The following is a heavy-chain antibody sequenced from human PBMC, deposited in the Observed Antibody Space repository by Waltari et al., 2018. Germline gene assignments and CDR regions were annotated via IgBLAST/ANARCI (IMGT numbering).Heavy chain of an antibody. Sequence: QVQLVQSGAEVKKPGASVKVSCKASGYTFTSYYIHWVRQAPGHGLAWMGKINPNDGSTSYAQKFQGRVTMTRDTSTSTVYMELSSLRSEDTAVYYCVREEGAVLLWFGESPGKAFDYWGQGTQATVSS. J-gene: IGHJ4*02. V-gene: IGHV1-46*01. D-gene: IGHD3-10*01. CDR2: INPNDGST. CDR3: VREEGAVLLWFGESPGKAFDY. CDR1: GYTFTSYY.